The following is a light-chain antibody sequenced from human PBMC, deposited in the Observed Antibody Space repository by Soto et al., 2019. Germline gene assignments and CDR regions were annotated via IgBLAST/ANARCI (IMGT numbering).Light chain of an antibody. V-gene: IGKV3-15*01. J-gene: IGKJ2*01. CDR3: QSYNDWPFA. CDR1: ESLSYF. CDR2: GVS. Sequence: EIVLTQSPATLSVSPGERXTLSCRASESLSYFLAWYQHKPGQSPRLLIYGVSTRVAGVPSRFSGGGSATDFTLTISSLQSEDFAVYYCQSYNDWPFAFGQGTKLEI.